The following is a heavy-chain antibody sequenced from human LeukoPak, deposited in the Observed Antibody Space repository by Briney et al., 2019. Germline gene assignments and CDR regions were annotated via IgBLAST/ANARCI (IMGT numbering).Heavy chain of an antibody. Sequence: SETLSLTCGVYGGSFSGYYWSWIRQPPGKGLEWIGEINPRGSTSYNPSLKSRVTLSADTSKNQFSLTLNSVTAADTAVYYCARRRLGYYFDYWGQGTLVTVSS. CDR3: ARRRLGYYFDY. J-gene: IGHJ4*02. V-gene: IGHV4-34*01. CDR1: GGSFSGYY. CDR2: INPRGST. D-gene: IGHD5-24*01.